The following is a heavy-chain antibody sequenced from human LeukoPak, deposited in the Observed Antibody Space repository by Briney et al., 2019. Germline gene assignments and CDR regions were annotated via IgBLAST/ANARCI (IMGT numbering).Heavy chain of an antibody. Sequence: PGGSLRLSCAASGFTFSSYAMSWVRQAPGKGLEWVSAISGSGGSTYYADSVKGRFTISRDNSKNTLYLQMNSLRAEDTAVYYCAKSTSRLYYYYGMDVWGQGTTVTVSS. J-gene: IGHJ6*02. V-gene: IGHV3-23*01. CDR2: ISGSGGST. D-gene: IGHD2-8*01. CDR1: GFTFSSYA. CDR3: AKSTSRLYYYYGMDV.